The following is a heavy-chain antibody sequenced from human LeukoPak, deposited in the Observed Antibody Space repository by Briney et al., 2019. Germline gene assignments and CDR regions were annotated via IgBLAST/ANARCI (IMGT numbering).Heavy chain of an antibody. J-gene: IGHJ4*02. V-gene: IGHV3-23*01. CDR1: GFTFSSTA. Sequence: PGGSLRLSCAASGFTFSSTAMSWVRQAPGKGLEWVSGIGSSGGDTYYADSVKGRFTISRDNSKNKLYLQMNSLRAEDTAIYYCVGGITSPAYWGQGTLVTVSS. CDR3: VGGITSPAY. D-gene: IGHD1-26*01. CDR2: IGSSGGDT.